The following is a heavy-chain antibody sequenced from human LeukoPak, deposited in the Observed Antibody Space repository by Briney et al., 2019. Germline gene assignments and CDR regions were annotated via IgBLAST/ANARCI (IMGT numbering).Heavy chain of an antibody. Sequence: SETLSLTCTVSGGSISSGSYYWSWIRQPAGKGLEWIGRIYTSGSTNYNPSLKSRVTISVDTSKNQFSLKLSSVTAADTAVYYCARDERGGGGCYYYYMDVWGKGTTVTVSS. CDR2: IYTSGST. V-gene: IGHV4-61*02. D-gene: IGHD3-16*01. CDR3: ARDERGGGGCYYYYMDV. J-gene: IGHJ6*03. CDR1: GGSISSGSYY.